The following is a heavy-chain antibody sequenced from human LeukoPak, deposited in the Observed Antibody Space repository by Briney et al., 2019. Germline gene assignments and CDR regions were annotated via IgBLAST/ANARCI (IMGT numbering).Heavy chain of an antibody. D-gene: IGHD3-3*01. CDR2: INPNSGGT. Sequence: GASVKVSCKASGYTFTGYYMHWVRQAPGQGLEWMGWINPNSGGTNYAQKLQGRVTMTTDTSTSTAYMELRSLRSDDTAVYYCAKEESMEYAFDIWGQGTMVTVSS. V-gene: IGHV1-2*02. J-gene: IGHJ3*02. CDR3: AKEESMEYAFDI. CDR1: GYTFTGYY.